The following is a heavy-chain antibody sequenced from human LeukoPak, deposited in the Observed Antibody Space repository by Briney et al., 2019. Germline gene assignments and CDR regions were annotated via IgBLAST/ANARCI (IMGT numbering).Heavy chain of an antibody. J-gene: IGHJ5*02. Sequence: SETLSLTCTVSGGSISSYYWSWIRQPPGKGLEWIGYIYYSGSTNYNPSLKSRVTISVDTSKNQFSLKLSSVTAADTAVYYCARSTLPDRNWFDLWGQGTLVTVSS. CDR3: ARSTLPDRNWFDL. CDR2: IYYSGST. CDR1: GGSISSYY. V-gene: IGHV4-59*01.